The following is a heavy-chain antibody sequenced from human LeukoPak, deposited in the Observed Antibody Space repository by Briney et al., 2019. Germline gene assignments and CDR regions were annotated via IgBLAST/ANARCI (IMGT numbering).Heavy chain of an antibody. V-gene: IGHV3-74*01. Sequence: GGSLRLSCAASGFTLSNDCTHWVRQAPGKGLVWVSRISGDGSNTLYADSVKGRFTISRDNAKNTLHLQMNSLRADDTAVYYCVVGGRIYWGQGTLVTVS. J-gene: IGHJ4*02. CDR3: VVGGRIY. CDR1: GFTLSNDC. CDR2: ISGDGSNT.